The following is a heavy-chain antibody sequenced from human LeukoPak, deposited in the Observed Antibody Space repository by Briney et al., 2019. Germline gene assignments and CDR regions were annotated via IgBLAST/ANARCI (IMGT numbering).Heavy chain of an antibody. D-gene: IGHD3-22*01. V-gene: IGHV4-61*02. J-gene: IGHJ4*02. CDR2: IYTSGST. Sequence: KASQTLSLTCTVSGGSISSGSHYWSWIRQPAGKGLEWIGRIYTSGSTNYNPSLKSRVTISVDTSKNQFSLKLSSVTAADTAVYYCARRPGVYDSSGYYYVLPVDYWGQGTLVTVSS. CDR3: ARRPGVYDSSGYYYVLPVDY. CDR1: GGSISSGSHY.